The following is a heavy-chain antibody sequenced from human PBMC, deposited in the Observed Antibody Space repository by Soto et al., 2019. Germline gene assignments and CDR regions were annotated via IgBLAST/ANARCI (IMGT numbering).Heavy chain of an antibody. J-gene: IGHJ6*03. CDR3: AIEVVDYYYYYYMDV. CDR1: GFTFSSYA. V-gene: IGHV3-23*01. Sequence: GGSLRLSCAASGFTFSSYAMSWVRQAPGKGLEWVSDINGRGGSTYYADSVKGRFTISRDNSKNTLYLQMNSLRAEYTAVYYCAIEVVDYYYYYYMDVWGKGTTVTVSS. CDR2: INGRGGST.